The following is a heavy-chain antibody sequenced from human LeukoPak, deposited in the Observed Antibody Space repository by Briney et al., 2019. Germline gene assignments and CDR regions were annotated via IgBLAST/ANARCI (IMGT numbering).Heavy chain of an antibody. CDR2: IIPIFGTA. Sequence: SVKVSCKASGGTFSSYAISWVRQAPGQGLEWMGGIIPIFGTANYAQKFQGRVTITTDESTSTAYMELSSLRSEDTAVYYCARGYKPAYSTGWSIFDYWGQGTLVTVSS. CDR3: ARGYKPAYSTGWSIFDY. D-gene: IGHD6-19*01. V-gene: IGHV1-69*05. CDR1: GGTFSSYA. J-gene: IGHJ4*02.